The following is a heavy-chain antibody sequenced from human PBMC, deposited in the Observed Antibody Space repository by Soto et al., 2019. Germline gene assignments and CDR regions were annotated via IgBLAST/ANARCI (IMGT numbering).Heavy chain of an antibody. D-gene: IGHD2-15*01. V-gene: IGHV4-39*01. J-gene: IGHJ4*02. CDR3: AGLGYCSGGSCDY. Sequence: PSETLSLTCTVSGGSINSSNHYWGWIRQPPGKGLEWIGSMYYSGSTHYNPSLKSRVTISVDTSKNQFSLKLSSVTAADTAVYYCAGLGYCSGGSCDYWGQGTLVTVSS. CDR2: MYYSGST. CDR1: GGSINSSNHY.